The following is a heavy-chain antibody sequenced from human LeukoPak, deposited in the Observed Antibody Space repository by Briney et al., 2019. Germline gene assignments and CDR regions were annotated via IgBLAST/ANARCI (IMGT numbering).Heavy chain of an antibody. Sequence: SETLSLTCTVSGASISSYYWSCSRQPAGKGLEWIGRIYTSGSTNYNPSLKSRVTISVDKSTSQSSLKLSSVTAADTAVYYCARGYGSGRYSYSYSYYMDVWGKGTTVTVSS. D-gene: IGHD3-10*01. CDR3: ARGYGSGRYSYSYSYYMDV. V-gene: IGHV4-4*07. CDR2: IYTSGST. CDR1: GASISSYY. J-gene: IGHJ6*03.